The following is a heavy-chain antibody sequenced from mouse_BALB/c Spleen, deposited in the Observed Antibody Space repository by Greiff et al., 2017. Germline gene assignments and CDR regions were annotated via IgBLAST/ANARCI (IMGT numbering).Heavy chain of an antibody. CDR3: ARSYGNYYAMDY. D-gene: IGHD2-1*01. CDR1: GFSLTSYG. Sequence: VQVVESGPGLVQPSQSLSITCTVSGFSLTSYGVHWVRQSPGKGLEWLGVIWSGGSTDYNAAFISRLSISKDNSKSQVFFKMNSLQANDTAIYYCARSYGNYYAMDYWGQGTSVTVSS. CDR2: IWSGGST. J-gene: IGHJ4*01. V-gene: IGHV2-2*02.